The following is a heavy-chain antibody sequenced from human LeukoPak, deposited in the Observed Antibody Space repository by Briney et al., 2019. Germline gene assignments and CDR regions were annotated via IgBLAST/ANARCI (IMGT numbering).Heavy chain of an antibody. CDR2: INHPGTEK. V-gene: IGHV3-7*01. D-gene: IGHD6-19*01. Sequence: GGSLRLSCAASGFSFSDFCMGWVRQAPGKGLEWVAFINHPGTEKYYVDSVEGRFTISRDNAKNSLYLQMNSLRAEDTAIYYCTRDWLDASLDYWGQGVLVTVSS. CDR1: GFSFSDFC. CDR3: TRDWLDASLDY. J-gene: IGHJ4*02.